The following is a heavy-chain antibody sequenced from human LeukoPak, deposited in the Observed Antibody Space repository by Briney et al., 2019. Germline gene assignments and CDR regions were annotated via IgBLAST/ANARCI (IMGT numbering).Heavy chain of an antibody. Sequence: PSETLSLTCAVSGYSISSGYYWGWIRQPPGKGLEWIGSIYHSGSTYYNPSLKSRVTISVDTSKNQFSLKLSSATAADTAVYYCARDDLWFGDNAFDIWGQGTMVTVSS. CDR1: GYSISSGYY. D-gene: IGHD3-10*01. CDR2: IYHSGST. J-gene: IGHJ3*02. V-gene: IGHV4-38-2*02. CDR3: ARDDLWFGDNAFDI.